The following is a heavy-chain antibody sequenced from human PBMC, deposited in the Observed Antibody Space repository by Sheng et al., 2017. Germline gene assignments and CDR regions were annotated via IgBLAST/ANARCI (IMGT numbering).Heavy chain of an antibody. V-gene: IGHV3-15*01. CDR3: STNSGWYSFYYYMDV. D-gene: IGHD6-19*01. J-gene: IGHJ6*03. Sequence: ESGGGLQKPGGSLTLSCVASGFNVTKAWMSWVRQAPGKGLEWVGRIKSKADGGTTDYAAPVKGRFTISRDDSKNTLYLQMNSLKTEDTAVYYCSTNSGWYSFYYYMDVWGKGDHGHRLL. CDR2: IKSKADGGTT. CDR1: GFNVTKAW.